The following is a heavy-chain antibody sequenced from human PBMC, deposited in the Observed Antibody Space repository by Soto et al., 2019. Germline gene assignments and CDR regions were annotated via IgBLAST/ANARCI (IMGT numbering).Heavy chain of an antibody. CDR3: ARHYSAMSV. Sequence: EVQLVETGGDLIQPGGSLRLCCAASGFTVSSDSMTWVRQAPGKGLEWISIIYSDNKTDYADSVKGRFFISRDTSKNILYPQMNSLRAEDTAEYYCARHYSAMSVWGQGTTVTVSS. CDR1: GFTVSSDS. J-gene: IGHJ6*02. V-gene: IGHV3-53*02. CDR2: IYSDNKT.